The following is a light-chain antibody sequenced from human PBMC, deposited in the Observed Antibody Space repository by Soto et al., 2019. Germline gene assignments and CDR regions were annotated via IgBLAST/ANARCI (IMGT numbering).Light chain of an antibody. CDR3: SSYTSSSTVV. J-gene: IGLJ2*01. CDR1: SSDVGAYNY. Sequence: QSVLTQPASVSGSPGQSITISCTGISSDVGAYNYVSWYQQHPGKAPKLMIYDVSSRPSGVSNRFSGSKSGNTASLTISGLQAEDEANYYCSSYTSSSTVVFGGGTKVTVL. CDR2: DVS. V-gene: IGLV2-14*01.